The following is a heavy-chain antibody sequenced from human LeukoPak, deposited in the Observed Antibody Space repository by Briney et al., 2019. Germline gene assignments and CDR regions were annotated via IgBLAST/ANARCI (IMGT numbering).Heavy chain of an antibody. CDR2: INSDGSIT. CDR1: GVTFTNNW. V-gene: IGHV3-74*01. Sequence: GGPLKLSCAASGVTFTNNWMYWVRQAPGKGLVWVSRINSDGSITGYADSVKGRFTISRDSAKNTLYLQMNSLRAEDTAVYYCAGDLKDWGQGTLVTVSS. J-gene: IGHJ4*02. CDR3: AGDLKD.